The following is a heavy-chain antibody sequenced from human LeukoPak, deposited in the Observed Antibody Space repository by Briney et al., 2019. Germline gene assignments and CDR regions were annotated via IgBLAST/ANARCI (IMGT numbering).Heavy chain of an antibody. CDR1: GFSVTSNH. CDR2: LYSGGDI. D-gene: IGHD1-1*01. Sequence: GGSLRLSCAASGFSVTSNHMIWVRQAPGKGLEWVSVLYSGGDIYYADSVKGRFTISRDKSKNTLYLQMKSLRVEDTAVYYCSRESHMLDEDWGQGTLVTVSS. V-gene: IGHV3-66*01. J-gene: IGHJ4*02. CDR3: SRESHMLDED.